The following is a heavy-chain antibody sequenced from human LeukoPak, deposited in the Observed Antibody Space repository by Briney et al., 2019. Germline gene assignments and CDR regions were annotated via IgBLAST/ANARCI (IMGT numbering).Heavy chain of an antibody. J-gene: IGHJ6*02. CDR1: GFTFSSYA. Sequence: GGSLRLSCAVSGFTFSSYAMSWVRQAPGKGLEWVSAISGSGGTTYYADSVKGRFTISRDNSKNTLYLQMSSLRAEDTAVYYCAKGGPSRIGYYYYGMDVWGQGTTVTVSS. V-gene: IGHV3-23*01. D-gene: IGHD2-21*01. CDR3: AKGGPSRIGYYYYGMDV. CDR2: ISGSGGTT.